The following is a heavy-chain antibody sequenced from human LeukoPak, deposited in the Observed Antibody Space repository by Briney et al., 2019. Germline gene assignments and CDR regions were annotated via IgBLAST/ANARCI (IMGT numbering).Heavy chain of an antibody. CDR1: GYSISSGYY. J-gene: IGHJ4*02. CDR2: IYHSGST. CDR3: ARLAVGATTIFDY. V-gene: IGHV4-38-2*01. D-gene: IGHD1-26*01. Sequence: SETLSLTCAVSGYSISSGYYWGWIRQPPGKGLEWIGSIYHSGSTCYNPSLKSRVTISVDTSKNQFSLKLSSVTAADTAVYYCARLAVGATTIFDYWGQGTLVTVSS.